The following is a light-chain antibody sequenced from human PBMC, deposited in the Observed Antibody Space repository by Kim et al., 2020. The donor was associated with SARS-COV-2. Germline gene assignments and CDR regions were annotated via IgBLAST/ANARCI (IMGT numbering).Light chain of an antibody. CDR3: QSYDNSLSSYV. J-gene: IGLJ1*01. CDR2: GNS. V-gene: IGLV1-40*01. CDR1: SSNIAAGYD. Sequence: RVTISCTGRSSNIAAGYDVHWYQQLPTTAPKLLIYGNSNRPSGVPDRFSGSKSGTSASLAITGLQAEDEADYYCQSYDNSLSSYVFGSGTKVTVL.